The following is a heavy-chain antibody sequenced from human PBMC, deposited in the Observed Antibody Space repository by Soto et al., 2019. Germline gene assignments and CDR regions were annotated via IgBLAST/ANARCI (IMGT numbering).Heavy chain of an antibody. D-gene: IGHD6-19*01. V-gene: IGHV1-69*13. CDR1: GGTFSSYA. Sequence: ASVKVSCKASGGTFSSYAISWVRQAPGQGLEWMGGIIPIFGTANYAQKFQGRVTITADESTSTAYMELSSLRSEDTAVYYCARGNSSGWDYYYYYGMDVWGQGTTVTVSS. J-gene: IGHJ6*02. CDR2: IIPIFGTA. CDR3: ARGNSSGWDYYYYYGMDV.